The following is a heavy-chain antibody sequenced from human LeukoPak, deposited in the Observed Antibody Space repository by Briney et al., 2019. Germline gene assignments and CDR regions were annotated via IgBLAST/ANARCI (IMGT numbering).Heavy chain of an antibody. J-gene: IGHJ4*02. CDR1: GGSISSYY. CDR3: ARGGDSYYYDSSGYTFDY. CDR2: IYTSGST. Sequence: PSETLSLTCTVSGGSISSYYWSWIRQPAGKGLEWIGRIYTSGSTNYNPSLKSRVTMSVDTSKNQFSLKLSSVTAADTAVYYCARGGDSYYYDSSGYTFDYWGQGTLVTVSS. V-gene: IGHV4-4*07. D-gene: IGHD3-22*01.